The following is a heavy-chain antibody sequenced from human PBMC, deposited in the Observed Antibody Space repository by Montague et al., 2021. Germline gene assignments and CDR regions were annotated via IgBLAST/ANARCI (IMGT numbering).Heavy chain of an antibody. CDR2: IYDSGTT. V-gene: IGHV4-59*08. CDR1: GGSISVFY. D-gene: IGHD7-27*01. J-gene: IGHJ4*02. Sequence: SETLSLTCTVTGGSISVFYWSWIRQFPEKGLEWIGYIYDSGTTNYNPSLKSRATISADMSMNQFSLNLRSVTAADTAVYFCARRLGIRAPFDYWGQGTLVTVSS. CDR3: ARRLGIRAPFDY.